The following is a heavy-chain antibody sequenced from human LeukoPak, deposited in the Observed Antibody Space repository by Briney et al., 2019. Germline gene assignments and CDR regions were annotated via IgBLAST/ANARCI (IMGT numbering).Heavy chain of an antibody. CDR2: ISGSGGST. CDR1: GFTFSSYA. V-gene: IGHV3-23*01. D-gene: IGHD2-21*02. Sequence: GGSLRLSCAASGFTFSSYAMSWVRQATGKGLEWVSAISGSGGSTYYADSVKGRFTISRDNSKNTLYLQMNSLRAEDTAVYYCAKDRRHIVVVTASGGHGLFDYWGQGTLVTVSS. J-gene: IGHJ4*02. CDR3: AKDRRHIVVVTASGGHGLFDY.